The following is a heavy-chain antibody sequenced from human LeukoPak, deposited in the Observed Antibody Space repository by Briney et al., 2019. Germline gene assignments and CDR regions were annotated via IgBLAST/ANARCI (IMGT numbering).Heavy chain of an antibody. CDR1: GFTFSSYS. J-gene: IGHJ4*02. CDR3: ARDGPSWFGEEEDY. D-gene: IGHD3-10*01. V-gene: IGHV3-21*01. CDR2: ISSSSSYI. Sequence: PGGSLRLSCAASGFTFSSYSMNWVRQAPGKGLEWVSPISSSSSYIYYADSVKGRFTISRDNAKNSLYLQMNSLRAEDTAVYYCARDGPSWFGEEEDYWGQGTLVIVSS.